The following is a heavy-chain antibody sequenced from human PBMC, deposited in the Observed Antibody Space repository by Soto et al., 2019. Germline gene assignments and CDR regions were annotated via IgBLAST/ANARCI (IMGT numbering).Heavy chain of an antibody. CDR2: ISYAGTNK. V-gene: IGHV3-30*03. D-gene: IGHD1-1*01. CDR3: AGGYGHTYFAY. J-gene: IGHJ4*02. Sequence: QVQLVESGGGVVQPGRSLRLSCAASGFTFSSYGMHWVRQAPGKGLERLAVISYAGTNKYYADSLKGRFTISRDNSKTTLYLQMNILRAEDTAVYYCAGGYGHTYFAYWGEGTLVTVSS. CDR1: GFTFSSYG.